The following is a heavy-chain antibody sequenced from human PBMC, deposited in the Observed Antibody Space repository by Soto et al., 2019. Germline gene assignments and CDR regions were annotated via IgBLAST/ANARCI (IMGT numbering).Heavy chain of an antibody. CDR1: GGSFSGYY. CDR3: AREKRATTWWFHP. D-gene: IGHD1-26*01. Sequence: KTSETLSLTCAVYGGSFSGYYWSWIRQPPGKGLEWFGEINHSGSTNYNPSLKSRVTISVDTSKNQFSLKLSSVTAADTAVYYRAREKRATTWWFHPWGQGTLVTVSS. V-gene: IGHV4-34*01. CDR2: INHSGST. J-gene: IGHJ5*01.